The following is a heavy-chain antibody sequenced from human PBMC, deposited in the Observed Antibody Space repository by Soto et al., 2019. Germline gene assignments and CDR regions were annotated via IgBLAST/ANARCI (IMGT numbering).Heavy chain of an antibody. V-gene: IGHV4-30-2*01. CDR3: ARGGTGFDP. Sequence: TLSLTCAVCGGSISSGGYSWSWIRQPPWKGLEWIGYIYHSGSTYYNPSLKSRVTISVDRSKNQFSLKLSSVTAADTAVYYCARGGTGFDPWGQGTLVTVSS. CDR2: IYHSGST. J-gene: IGHJ5*02. CDR1: GGSISSGGYS. D-gene: IGHD1-1*01.